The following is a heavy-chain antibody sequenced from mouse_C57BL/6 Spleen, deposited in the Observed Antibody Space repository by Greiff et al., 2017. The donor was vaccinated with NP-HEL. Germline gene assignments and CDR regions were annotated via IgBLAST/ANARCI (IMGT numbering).Heavy chain of an antibody. J-gene: IGHJ3*01. CDR3: ARGAYGSSPAWFAY. V-gene: IGHV1-26*01. D-gene: IGHD1-1*01. CDR2: INPNNGGT. Sequence: VQLQQSGPELVKPGASVKISCKASGYTFTDYYMNWVKQSHGKSLEWIGDINPNNGGTSYNQKFKGKATLTVDKSSSTAYMELRSLTSEDSAVYYCARGAYGSSPAWFAYWGQGTLVTVSA. CDR1: GYTFTDYY.